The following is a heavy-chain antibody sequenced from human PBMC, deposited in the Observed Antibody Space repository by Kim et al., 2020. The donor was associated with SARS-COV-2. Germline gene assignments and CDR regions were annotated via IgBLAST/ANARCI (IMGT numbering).Heavy chain of an antibody. CDR1: GASFSGYY. V-gene: IGHV4-34*01. CDR2: INHSGST. CDR3: AGPNRRPGYYNSGNYYGYSYYGIDV. Sequence: SETLSLTCAVYGASFSGYYWSWIRQPPGKGLEWIGEINHSGSTNYNPSLKSRVTISIDTSKNQFSLKLSSVTAADTAVYYCAGPNRRPGYYNSGNYYGYSYYGIDVWGQGTPVTVSS. J-gene: IGHJ6*02. D-gene: IGHD3-10*01.